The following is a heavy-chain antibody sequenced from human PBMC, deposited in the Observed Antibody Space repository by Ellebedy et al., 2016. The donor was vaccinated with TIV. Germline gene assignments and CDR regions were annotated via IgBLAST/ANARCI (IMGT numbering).Heavy chain of an antibody. CDR3: ATTLGDYDYVWGDY. J-gene: IGHJ4*02. CDR2: INPSGGST. Sequence: ASVKVSCKASGYTFTSYYMHWVRQAPGQGLEWMGIINPSGGSTSYAQKFQGRVTMTRETSTSTGHMELSSLRSEDTAVYYCATTLGDYDYVWGDYWGQGTLVTVSS. V-gene: IGHV1-46*01. CDR1: GYTFTSYY. D-gene: IGHD3-16*01.